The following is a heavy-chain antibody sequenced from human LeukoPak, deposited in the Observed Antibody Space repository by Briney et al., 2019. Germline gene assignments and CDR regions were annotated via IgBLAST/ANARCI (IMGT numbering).Heavy chain of an antibody. V-gene: IGHV4-34*01. CDR3: ARASYDILTGYYAVNFDY. CDR1: GVSFSGYY. Sequence: MSSETLSLTCAVYGVSFSGYYWSWIRQPPGKGLEWIGEINHSGSTNYNPSLKSRVTISVDTSKNQFSLKLSSVTAADTAVYYCARASYDILTGYYAVNFDYWGQGTLVTVSS. J-gene: IGHJ4*02. D-gene: IGHD3-9*01. CDR2: INHSGST.